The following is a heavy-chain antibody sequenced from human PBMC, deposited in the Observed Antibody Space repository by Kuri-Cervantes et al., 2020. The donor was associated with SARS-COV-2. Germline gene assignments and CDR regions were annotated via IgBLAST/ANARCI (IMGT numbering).Heavy chain of an antibody. J-gene: IGHJ4*02. Sequence: GESLKISCAASGFTFSSYAMSWVRQAPGKGLEWVSSISSSSSYIYYADSVKGRFTISRDNAKNSLYLQMNSLRAEDTAVYYCAVPKGNDYYGSGSYDYWGQGTLVTVSS. CDR3: AVPKGNDYYGSGSYDY. D-gene: IGHD3-10*01. CDR1: GFTFSSYA. V-gene: IGHV3-21*01. CDR2: ISSSSSYI.